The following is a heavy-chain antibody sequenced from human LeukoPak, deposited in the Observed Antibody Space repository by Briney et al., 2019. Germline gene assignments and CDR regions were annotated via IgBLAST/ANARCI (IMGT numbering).Heavy chain of an antibody. J-gene: IGHJ4*02. D-gene: IGHD1-26*01. V-gene: IGHV3-23*01. Sequence: HTGGSLRLSCAASGFTFTSYAMGWVRQAPGKGLEWVSAISGSGGSTYFADSVKGRFTISRDNSKNTLSLQMNSLRAEDTAVYYCAKVRGGGYSGSYYGTYYFDYWGQGTLVTVSS. CDR3: AKVRGGGYSGSYYGTYYFDY. CDR2: ISGSGGST. CDR1: GFTFTSYA.